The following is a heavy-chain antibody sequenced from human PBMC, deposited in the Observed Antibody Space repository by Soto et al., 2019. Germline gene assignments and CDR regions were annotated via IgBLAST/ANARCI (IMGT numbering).Heavy chain of an antibody. J-gene: IGHJ4*02. CDR1: GFTFRNYA. V-gene: IGHV3-23*01. D-gene: IGHD6-19*01. CDR2: ISGSADST. Sequence: EVQLLESGGNSVQPGGSLRLSCAASGFTFRNYAMTWVRQAPGRGLEWVSLISGSADSTFYADSLKGRFTISRDNSKSTLYLQMTSLRAEDTAVYYCARYFRGSGRYLFDYWGQVTLVTVSS. CDR3: ARYFRGSGRYLFDY.